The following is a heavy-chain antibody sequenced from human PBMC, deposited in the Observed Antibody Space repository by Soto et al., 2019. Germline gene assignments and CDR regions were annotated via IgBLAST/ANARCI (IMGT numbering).Heavy chain of an antibody. D-gene: IGHD3-22*01. CDR1: GFMFSSYA. J-gene: IGHJ5*01. CDR3: AKLTYPSDSTGYYYVRVSVWIDS. V-gene: IGHV3-23*01. Sequence: EVQLLESGGGLIQPGGSLRLSCAASGFMFSSYAMSWVRQAPGKGLEWVSSISASGGTANLADSVEGRCTISRDNSKSTLYLQMNSLRADDTAVYYCAKLTYPSDSTGYYYVRVSVWIDSWGQVTLVTVSS. CDR2: ISASGGTA.